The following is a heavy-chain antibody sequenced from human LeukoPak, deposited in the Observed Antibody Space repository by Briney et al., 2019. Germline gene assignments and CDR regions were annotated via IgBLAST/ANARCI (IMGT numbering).Heavy chain of an antibody. CDR3: VKGLDYSSSQMDS. CDR2: INTNGANT. Sequence: GVTLRLSCSASGFTFKSYAMHWVRQAPGKGLEYVSSINTNGANTYYADSVKGRFTISRDNSRNTVYVQMNSLTPEDTAVYYCVKGLDYSSSQMDSWGQGTLVTVSS. V-gene: IGHV3-64*05. D-gene: IGHD6-6*01. J-gene: IGHJ4*02. CDR1: GFTFKSYA.